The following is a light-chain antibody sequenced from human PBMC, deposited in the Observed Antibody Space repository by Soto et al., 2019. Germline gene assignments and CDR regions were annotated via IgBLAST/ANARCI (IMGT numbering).Light chain of an antibody. V-gene: IGLV1-40*01. Sequence: QSVLTQPPSVSGAPGQRVTISCTGSSSNIGAGYDVHWYQQLPGTAPKLLIYGNSNRPSGVPDRFSGSKSGTSASLAITGLQAEDEADYYCQSYDSSLSGWGYVVFVGGTQLTVL. CDR1: SSNIGAGYD. J-gene: IGLJ2*01. CDR3: QSYDSSLSGWGYVV. CDR2: GNS.